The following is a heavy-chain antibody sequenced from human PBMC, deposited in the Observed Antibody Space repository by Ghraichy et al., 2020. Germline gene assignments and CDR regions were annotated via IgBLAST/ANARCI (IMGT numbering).Heavy chain of an antibody. D-gene: IGHD4-17*01. V-gene: IGHV4-34*01. Sequence: SETLSLTCAVYGGSFSGYYWSWIRQPPGKGLEWIGEINHSGSTNYNPSLKSRVTISVDTSKNQFSLKLSSVTAADTAVYYCARGRGGHYGAAFDYWGQGTLVTVSS. J-gene: IGHJ4*02. CDR3: ARGRGGHYGAAFDY. CDR2: INHSGST. CDR1: GGSFSGYY.